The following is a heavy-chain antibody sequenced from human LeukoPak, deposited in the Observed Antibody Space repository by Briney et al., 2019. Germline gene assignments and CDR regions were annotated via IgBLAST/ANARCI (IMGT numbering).Heavy chain of an antibody. CDR3: ARGSGRESGYRAVAFDI. V-gene: IGHV4-59*08. CDR1: GGSISSYY. CDR2: IYYSGST. Sequence: ASETLSLTCTVSGGSISSYYWSWIRQPPGKGLEWIGYIYYSGSTNYNPSLKSRVTISVDTSKNQFSLKLSSVTAADTAVYYCARGSGRESGYRAVAFDIWGQGTMVTVSS. D-gene: IGHD1-26*01. J-gene: IGHJ3*02.